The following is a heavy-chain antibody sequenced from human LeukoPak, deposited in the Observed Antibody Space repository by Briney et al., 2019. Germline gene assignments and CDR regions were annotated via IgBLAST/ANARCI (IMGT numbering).Heavy chain of an antibody. D-gene: IGHD3-10*01. CDR2: IYTTGTT. J-gene: IGHJ4*02. CDR3: GRQGYTASYYFVDH. CDR1: GGSINSYY. V-gene: IGHV4-4*07. Sequence: SETLSLTCSASGGSINSYYWGWVRQPAGKGLEWIGRIYTTGTTNYSTSLKSRLSMSLDTSKNQFSLTLTSVTAADTADYYCGRQGYTASYYFVDHWSPGTLVTVSS.